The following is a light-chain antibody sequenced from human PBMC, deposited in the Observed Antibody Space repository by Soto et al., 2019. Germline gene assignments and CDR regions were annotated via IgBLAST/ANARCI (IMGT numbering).Light chain of an antibody. J-gene: IGKJ4*02. CDR2: SSS. CDR3: QQTFSTQIS. V-gene: IGKV1-39*01. Sequence: NWYQQRPGKAPKLLIYSSSILHSAASSRFSGGGSGTDFTLTISDLQPEDFATYYCQQTFSTQISFGGGTKVDVK.